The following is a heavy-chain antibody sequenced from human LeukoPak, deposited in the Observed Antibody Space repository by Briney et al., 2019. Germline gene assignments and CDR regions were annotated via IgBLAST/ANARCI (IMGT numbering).Heavy chain of an antibody. CDR1: GGSFSGYY. Sequence: PSETLSLTCAVYGGSFSGYYWSWIRQPPGKGLEWIGEINHSGSTNYNPSLKSRVTISVDTSKNQFSLKLSSVTAADTAVYYCARGLVVVTAIPYWFDPWGRGTLVTVSS. J-gene: IGHJ5*02. D-gene: IGHD2-21*02. CDR3: ARGLVVVTAIPYWFDP. V-gene: IGHV4-34*01. CDR2: INHSGST.